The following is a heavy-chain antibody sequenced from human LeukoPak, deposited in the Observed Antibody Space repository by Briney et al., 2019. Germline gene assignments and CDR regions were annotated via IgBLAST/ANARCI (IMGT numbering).Heavy chain of an antibody. V-gene: IGHV3-21*01. CDR2: ISSSSSYI. CDR1: GFTFSSYS. J-gene: IGHJ4*02. Sequence: GGSLRLSCAASGFTFSSYSMNWVRQAPGKGLEWVSSISSSSSYIHYADSVKGRFTISRDNAKNSLYLQMNSLRAEDTAVYYCAGHYGSGGYYFDYWGQGTLVTVSS. CDR3: AGHYGSGGYYFDY. D-gene: IGHD3-10*01.